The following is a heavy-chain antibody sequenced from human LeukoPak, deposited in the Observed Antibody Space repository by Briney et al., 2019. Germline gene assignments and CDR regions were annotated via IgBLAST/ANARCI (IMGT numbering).Heavy chain of an antibody. CDR2: INPNSGGT. J-gene: IGHJ6*03. D-gene: IGHD1-26*01. V-gene: IGHV1-2*02. CDR3: AREAGDSATTRVDYYYSHYMDV. Sequence: ASVKVSCKASGYTFVDYYMHWVRHAPGQGLEWMGWINPNSGGTNYAQKFQGRVTMTRDTSISTAYMDLSRLKSDDTAVYFCAREAGDSATTRVDYYYSHYMDVWGTGTTVTVS. CDR1: GYTFVDYY.